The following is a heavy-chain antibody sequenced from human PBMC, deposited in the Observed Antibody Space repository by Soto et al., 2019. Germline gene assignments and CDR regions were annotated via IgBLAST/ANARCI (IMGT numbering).Heavy chain of an antibody. Sequence: ASLKVSCKASGYTFTGYYMHWVRQAPGQGLEWMGWINPNSGGTNYAQKFQGWVTMTRDTSISTAYMELSRLRSDDTAVYYCARANSGSYYRYFQHWGQGTLVTVSS. CDR1: GYTFTGYY. D-gene: IGHD1-26*01. V-gene: IGHV1-2*04. CDR2: INPNSGGT. CDR3: ARANSGSYYRYFQH. J-gene: IGHJ1*01.